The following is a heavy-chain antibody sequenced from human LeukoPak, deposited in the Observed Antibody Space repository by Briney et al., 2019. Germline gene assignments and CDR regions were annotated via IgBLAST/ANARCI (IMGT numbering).Heavy chain of an antibody. V-gene: IGHV1-2*02. J-gene: IGHJ4*02. Sequence: ASVKLSCTSSGYTFTGYYMHWVRHAPGQGLEWMGWMNPNSGDTNYVQKFQGRVTMTRDTSIPTDYMELSRQTSDDTAVYYCAREKDRAVVNALDFWGQETLVTVA. CDR1: GYTFTGYY. CDR2: MNPNSGDT. CDR3: AREKDRAVVNALDF. D-gene: IGHD5-18*01.